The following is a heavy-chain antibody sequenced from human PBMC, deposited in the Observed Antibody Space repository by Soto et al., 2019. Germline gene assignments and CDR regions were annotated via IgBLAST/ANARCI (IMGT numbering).Heavy chain of an antibody. V-gene: IGHV1-69*01. CDR3: ARLMVRGVISDYYGMDV. D-gene: IGHD3-10*01. Sequence: QVQLVQSGAEVKKPGSSVKVSCKASRGSFGTYGSTWVRQAPGQGLEWMGDIVPFFGRANYAQKFQGRVTITADEDTSIAYMELSSLTSEDTAVYYCARLMVRGVISDYYGMDVWGQGTPVIVSS. J-gene: IGHJ6*02. CDR1: RGSFGTYG. CDR2: IVPFFGRA.